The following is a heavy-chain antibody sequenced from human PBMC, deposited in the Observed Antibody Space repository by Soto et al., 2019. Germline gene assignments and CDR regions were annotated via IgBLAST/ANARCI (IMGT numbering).Heavy chain of an antibody. V-gene: IGHV1-2*02. CDR2: INPNSGGT. D-gene: IGHD2-15*01. CDR1: GYTVTGYY. J-gene: IGHJ4*02. Sequence: QVQLVQSGAEVKKPGASVKVSCKASGYTVTGYYMHWVRQAPGQGLEWMGWINPNSGGTNNAQKFQGRVTMTRDTSISTAYMELSRLRSDDTAVYYCARVNVVVVAATREYYFDYWGQGNLVTVSS. CDR3: ARVNVVVVAATREYYFDY.